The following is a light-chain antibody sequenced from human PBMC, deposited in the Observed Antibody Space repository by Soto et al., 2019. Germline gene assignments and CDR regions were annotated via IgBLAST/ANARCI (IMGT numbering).Light chain of an antibody. CDR3: QERTNWPLFT. Sequence: IVMTQSPATLSLSPGEGPTLSCRASQSVSSRSLAWYQQKGGQASRLLFYGASRRATGLPDRFSGSGSGTDLTLTISRLETEDFAVYYCQERTNWPLFTFGPGTKVDI. CDR2: GAS. V-gene: IGKV3D-20*02. J-gene: IGKJ3*01. CDR1: QSVSSRS.